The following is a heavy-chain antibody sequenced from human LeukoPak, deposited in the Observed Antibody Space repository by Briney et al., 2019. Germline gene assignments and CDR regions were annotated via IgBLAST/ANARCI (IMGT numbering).Heavy chain of an antibody. Sequence: GGSLRLSCAASGFTFSSYAMSWVRHTPGKGLEWVSAISGGGDGTYYADSVKGRFTTSRDNSKNTLYLQMNSLRAEDTAVYYCAKDQGFYGSGSYKEYFQYWGQGTLVTVSS. V-gene: IGHV3-23*01. D-gene: IGHD3-10*01. CDR1: GFTFSSYA. J-gene: IGHJ1*01. CDR2: ISGGGDGT. CDR3: AKDQGFYGSGSYKEYFQY.